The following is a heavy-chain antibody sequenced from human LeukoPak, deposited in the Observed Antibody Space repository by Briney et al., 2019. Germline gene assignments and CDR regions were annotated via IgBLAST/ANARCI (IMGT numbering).Heavy chain of an antibody. CDR2: MNPNSGNT. CDR1: GYTFTSYD. V-gene: IGHV1-8*01. Sequence: ASVKVSCTASGYTFTSYDINWVRQATGQGLEWMGWMNPNSGNTGYAQKFQGRVTMTRNTSISTAYMELSSLRSEDTAVYYCARGDGYNPHYGMDVWGQGTTVTVSS. J-gene: IGHJ6*02. D-gene: IGHD5-24*01. CDR3: ARGDGYNPHYGMDV.